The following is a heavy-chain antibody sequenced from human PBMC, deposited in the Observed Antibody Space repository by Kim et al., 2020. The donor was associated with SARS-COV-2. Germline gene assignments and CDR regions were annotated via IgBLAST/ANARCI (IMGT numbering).Heavy chain of an antibody. V-gene: IGHV3-48*03. D-gene: IGHD3-9*01. J-gene: IGHJ4*02. Sequence: GGSLRLSCAASGFTFSSYEMNWVRQAPGKGLEWVSYISSSGSTIYYADSVKGRFTISRDNAKNSLYLQMNSLRAEDTAVYYCARGGAYYDILTGYGAFDYWGQGTLVTVSS. CDR3: ARGGAYYDILTGYGAFDY. CDR1: GFTFSSYE. CDR2: ISSSGSTI.